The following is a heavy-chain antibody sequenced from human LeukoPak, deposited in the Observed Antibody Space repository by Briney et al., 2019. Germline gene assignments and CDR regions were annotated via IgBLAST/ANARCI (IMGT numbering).Heavy chain of an antibody. J-gene: IGHJ1*01. CDR2: ISGSGGST. CDR1: GFTFSSYA. D-gene: IGHD2-2*01. V-gene: IGHV3-23*01. Sequence: PGGSLRLSCAASGFTFSSYAMSWVRQAPGKGLEWVSAISGSGGSTYYADSVKGRFTISRDNSKNTLYLQMNSLRAEDTAVYYCAKAIVVVPAASRSLYFQRWGQGTLVTVSS. CDR3: AKAIVVVPAASRSLYFQR.